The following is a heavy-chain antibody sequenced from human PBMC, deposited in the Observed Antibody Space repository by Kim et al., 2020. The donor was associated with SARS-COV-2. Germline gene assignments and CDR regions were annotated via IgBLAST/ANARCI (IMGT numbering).Heavy chain of an antibody. V-gene: IGHV3-30*03. CDR1: GFTFSSYG. CDR3: ARSPDASSSWYFAY. Sequence: GGSLRLSCAAPGFTFSSYGMHWVRQAPGKGLEWVAVISYDGSNKYYADSVKGRFTISRDNSKNTLYLQMNSLRAEDTAVYYCARSPDASSSWYFAYWGQG. D-gene: IGHD6-13*01. J-gene: IGHJ4*02. CDR2: ISYDGSNK.